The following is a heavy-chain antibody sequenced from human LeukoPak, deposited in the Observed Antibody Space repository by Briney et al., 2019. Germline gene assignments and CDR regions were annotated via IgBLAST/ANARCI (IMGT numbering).Heavy chain of an antibody. V-gene: IGHV3-53*01. D-gene: IGHD2-8*02. CDR3: ARGGTGYSWAFDI. Sequence: PGGPLRLSCAASGFIVSSNYMSWVRQAPGKGLEWVSLIYGDGTTTYADSVRGRFTISRDITKSTLYLQMNSLRAEDTALYYCARGGTGYSWAFDIWGQGTMLTVFS. CDR2: IYGDGTT. J-gene: IGHJ3*02. CDR1: GFIVSSNY.